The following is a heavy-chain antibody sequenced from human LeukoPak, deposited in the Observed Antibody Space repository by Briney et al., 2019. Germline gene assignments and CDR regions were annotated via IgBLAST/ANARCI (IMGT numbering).Heavy chain of an antibody. D-gene: IGHD3-22*01. Sequence: GGSLRLSCAASVFTFSSYEMNWVRQARGKGLEWVSYISSSGSTIYYADSVKGRFTISRDNAKNSLYLQMNSLRAEDTAVYYCARQRVTMIVPWFDPWGQGTLVTVSS. CDR1: VFTFSSYE. CDR2: ISSSGSTI. J-gene: IGHJ5*02. V-gene: IGHV3-48*03. CDR3: ARQRVTMIVPWFDP.